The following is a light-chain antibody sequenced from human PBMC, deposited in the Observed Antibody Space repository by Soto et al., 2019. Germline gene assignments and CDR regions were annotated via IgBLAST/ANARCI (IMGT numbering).Light chain of an antibody. J-gene: IGLJ2*01. V-gene: IGLV1-51*01. CDR2: DND. CDR1: SSNIGNNY. CDR3: ATWDRSLSVGV. Sequence: QSVLTQPPSVSAAPGQKVTISCSGSSSNIGNNYVFWYQQLPGTAPKLLIYDNDKRPSGIPDRFSGSKSGTSATLGITGLQTGDEAEYYCATWDRSLSVGVFGGGTKLTV.